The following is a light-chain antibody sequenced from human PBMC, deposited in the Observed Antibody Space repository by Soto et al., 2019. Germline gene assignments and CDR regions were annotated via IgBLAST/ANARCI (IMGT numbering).Light chain of an antibody. CDR1: SGHSRSA. CDR3: QTWGPGIPWV. CDR2: LSSDGSH. J-gene: IGLJ3*02. Sequence: QPVLTQSPSASASLGASVKRTCTLSSGHSRSAIAWHQQQPEKGPQYLMKLSSDGSHYNGDGIPELFSGYSSGAERYLTISSLQSEDEADYYCQTWGPGIPWVFGGGTKLTVL. V-gene: IGLV4-69*01.